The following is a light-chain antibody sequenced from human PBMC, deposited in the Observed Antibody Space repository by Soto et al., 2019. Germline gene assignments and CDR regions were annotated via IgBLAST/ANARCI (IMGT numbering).Light chain of an antibody. V-gene: IGKV1D-12*01. CDR2: TAS. CDR3: QQVHSFPLT. Sequence: DIQMTQSPSSVSASVGDRVTIXCRASQGISNWLAWYQQKPGKAPNLLIYTASTLESGVPSRFSGSGSGTDFALTISNLQPEDFATYYCQQVHSFPLTFGGGTKVDIK. J-gene: IGKJ4*01. CDR1: QGISNW.